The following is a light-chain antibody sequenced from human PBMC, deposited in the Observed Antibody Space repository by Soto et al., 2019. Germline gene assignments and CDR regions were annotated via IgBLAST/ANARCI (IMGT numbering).Light chain of an antibody. CDR2: EVS. V-gene: IGLV2-14*01. J-gene: IGLJ1*01. Sequence: QSVLTQPASVSGSPGQSITISCTGTTSDVGEYNYVSWYQQVPGKAPKVIIYEVSSRPAGVSTRFSGSKSGNTASLTISGLQAEDEADYYCSSYTSSTTYVFGTGTKVT. CDR1: TSDVGEYNY. CDR3: SSYTSSTTYV.